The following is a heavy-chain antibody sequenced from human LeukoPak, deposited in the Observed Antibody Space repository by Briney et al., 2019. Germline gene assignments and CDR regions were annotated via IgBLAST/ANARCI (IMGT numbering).Heavy chain of an antibody. Sequence: PSETLSLTCTVSGGSISSGDYYWSWIRQPPGKGLEWIGYIYYSGSTYYNPSLKSRVTISVDTSKNQFSLKLSSVTAADTAVYYCARGETGYDFWSGYLSYYFDYWGQGTLVTVSS. CDR3: ARGETGYDFWSGYLSYYFDY. J-gene: IGHJ4*02. D-gene: IGHD3-3*01. V-gene: IGHV4-30-4*01. CDR1: GGSISSGDYY. CDR2: IYYSGST.